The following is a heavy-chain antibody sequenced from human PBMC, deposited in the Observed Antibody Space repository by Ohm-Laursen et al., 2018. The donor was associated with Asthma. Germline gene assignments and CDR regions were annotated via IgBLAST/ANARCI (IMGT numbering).Heavy chain of an antibody. CDR1: GGSISRYH. CDR3: ARDQVGGSYVFDY. Sequence: GTLSLTCSVSGGSISRYHWSWIRQPPGKGLEWIGYIYYSGSTNYNPSLKSRVSISVDTSQNQFSLRLSSVTAADTAVYYCARDQVGGSYVFDYWGQGTLVTVSS. D-gene: IGHD1-26*01. J-gene: IGHJ4*02. CDR2: IYYSGST. V-gene: IGHV4-59*01.